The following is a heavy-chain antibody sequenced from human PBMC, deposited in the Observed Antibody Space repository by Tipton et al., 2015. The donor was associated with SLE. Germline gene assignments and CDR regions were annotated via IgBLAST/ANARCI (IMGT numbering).Heavy chain of an antibody. Sequence: TLSLTCAVYGGSLSGYYWSWIRQPPGKGLEWIGEINHSGSTNYNPSLKSRVTISVDTSKNQFSLKLSSVTAADTAVYYCARCGSSLTWDYYYMDVWGKGTMVTISS. CDR1: GGSLSGYY. CDR2: INHSGST. D-gene: IGHD6-6*01. CDR3: ARCGSSLTWDYYYMDV. V-gene: IGHV4-34*01. J-gene: IGHJ6*03.